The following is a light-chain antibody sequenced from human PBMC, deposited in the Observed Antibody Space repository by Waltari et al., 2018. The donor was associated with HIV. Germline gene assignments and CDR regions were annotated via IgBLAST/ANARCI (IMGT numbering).Light chain of an antibody. V-gene: IGLV2-8*01. CDR3: GSYSGSKNFAV. J-gene: IGLJ3*02. Sequence: QSALTQPPSASGSPGQSVTISCTGTSSDVGGYNYVSWYQQHPGKAPKRMIFSVSKRPSGVPDRFSGSKSGNTASLTVSGLQAEDEADYYCGSYSGSKNFAVFGGGTKLTVL. CDR1: SSDVGGYNY. CDR2: SVS.